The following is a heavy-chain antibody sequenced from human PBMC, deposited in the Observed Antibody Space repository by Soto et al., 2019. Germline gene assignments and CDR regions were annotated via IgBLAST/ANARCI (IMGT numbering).Heavy chain of an antibody. Sequence: PGGSLRLSCAASGFTFSSYAMHWVRQAPGKGLEWVAVISYDGSNKYYADSVKGRFTISRDNSKNTLDLQMNSLRAEDTAVYYCARDQRTFIQMWLTYDASHIWGHATLFT. V-gene: IGHV3-30-3*01. CDR1: GFTFSSYA. D-gene: IGHD3-22*01. CDR3: ARDQRTFIQMWLTYDASHI. J-gene: IGHJ3*02. CDR2: ISYDGSNK.